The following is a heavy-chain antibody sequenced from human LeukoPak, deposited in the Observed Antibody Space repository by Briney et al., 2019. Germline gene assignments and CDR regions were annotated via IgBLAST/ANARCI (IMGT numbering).Heavy chain of an antibody. CDR2: IIPIFGTA. D-gene: IGHD2-8*01. CDR1: GGTFSSYA. V-gene: IGHV1-69*05. Sequence: GASVKVSCKASGGTFSSYALSWVRQAPGQGLEWMGRIIPIFGTANYAQKFQGRVTITTDESTSTAYMELSSLRSEDTAVYYCARGIGPNGVFDYWGQGTLVTVSS. J-gene: IGHJ4*02. CDR3: ARGIGPNGVFDY.